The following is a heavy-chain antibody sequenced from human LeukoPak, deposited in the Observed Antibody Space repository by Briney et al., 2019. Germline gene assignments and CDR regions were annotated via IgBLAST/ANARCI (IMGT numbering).Heavy chain of an antibody. J-gene: IGHJ4*02. Sequence: ASVKVSCKASGGTFSSYAINWVRQAPGQGLEWMGWMKPNSGNTDSAQKFQGRVTMTTNTSINTAYMELSSLRSEDTAVYYCARPGAAAGFGYWGQGTLVTVSS. CDR2: MKPNSGNT. CDR1: GGTFSSYA. CDR3: ARPGAAAGFGY. D-gene: IGHD6-13*01. V-gene: IGHV1-8*02.